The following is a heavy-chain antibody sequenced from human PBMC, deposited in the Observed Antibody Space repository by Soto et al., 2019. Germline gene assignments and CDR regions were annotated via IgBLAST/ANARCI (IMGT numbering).Heavy chain of an antibody. CDR1: GGSISSYY. J-gene: IGHJ4*02. Sequence: SETLSLTCSVSGGSISSYYWSWIRQPPGKGLEWIGYIYHSGSTYYNPSLKSRVTISVDRSKNQFSLKLNSMTAAVTAVYYCARHSYGSGTTYFDYWGQGTLVTVSS. CDR3: ARHSYGSGTTYFDY. D-gene: IGHD3-10*01. CDR2: IYHSGST. V-gene: IGHV4-59*08.